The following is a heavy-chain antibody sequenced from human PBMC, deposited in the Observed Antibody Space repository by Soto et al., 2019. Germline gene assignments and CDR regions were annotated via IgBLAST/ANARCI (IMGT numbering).Heavy chain of an antibody. J-gene: IGHJ5*02. D-gene: IGHD3-10*01. CDR3: AHRCYWFGGEDWFDP. Sequence: VSGPTLVNPTQTLTLTCTFSGFSLITSGLGVGWIRQPPGKALEWLAVIYWNEDKHFSPSLKSRLTIVKDTSKNQVVLTLTNVDPVDTATYYCAHRCYWFGGEDWFDPWGPGTLVTVSS. V-gene: IGHV2-5*01. CDR2: IYWNEDK. CDR1: GFSLITSGLG.